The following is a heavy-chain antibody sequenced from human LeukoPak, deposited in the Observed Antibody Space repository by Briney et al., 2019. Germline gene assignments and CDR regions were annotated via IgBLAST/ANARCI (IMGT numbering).Heavy chain of an antibody. D-gene: IGHD7-27*01. CDR3: AREWGNKAFDY. V-gene: IGHV1-46*02. CDR1: GYTFNNYA. CDR2: INPSGGST. J-gene: IGHJ4*02. Sequence: ASVKVSCESSGYTFNNYAMNWVRQAPGQGLEWMGIINPSGGSTSYAQKFQGRVTMTKDTSTSTVYMELSSLRSEDTAVYYCAREWGNKAFDYWGQGTLVTVSS.